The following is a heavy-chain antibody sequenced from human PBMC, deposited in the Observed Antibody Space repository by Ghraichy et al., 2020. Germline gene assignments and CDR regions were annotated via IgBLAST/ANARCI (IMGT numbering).Heavy chain of an antibody. Sequence: GGSLRLSCAASGFTFSTYAMTWVRQAPGKGLEWVSTISGSSVNTYYTDSVKGRFTISRDNSKNTVYLQMDSLRAEDTAVYYCAKEPVQSRAYWLDPWGQGTLVTVSS. CDR1: GFTFSTYA. CDR3: AKEPVQSRAYWLDP. D-gene: IGHD1-1*01. CDR2: ISGSSVNT. J-gene: IGHJ5*02. V-gene: IGHV3-23*01.